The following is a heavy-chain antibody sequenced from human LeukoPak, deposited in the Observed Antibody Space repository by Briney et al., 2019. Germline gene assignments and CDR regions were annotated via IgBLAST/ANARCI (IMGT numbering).Heavy chain of an antibody. J-gene: IGHJ5*02. CDR1: GYTFTSYG. CDR2: ISAYNGNT. CDR3: AREGGLHRGNWFDP. Sequence: ASVKVSCKASGYTFTSYGISWVRQAPGQGLEWMGWISAYNGNTNYAQKLQGRVTMAPDTSTSTAYMELRSLMSDDTAVYYCAREGGLHRGNWFDPGGQGTLVTVSS. D-gene: IGHD4-11*01. V-gene: IGHV1-18*01.